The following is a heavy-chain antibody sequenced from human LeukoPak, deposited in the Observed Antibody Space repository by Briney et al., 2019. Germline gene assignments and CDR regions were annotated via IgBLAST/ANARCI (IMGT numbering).Heavy chain of an antibody. D-gene: IGHD4-17*01. CDR1: GGSATGYS. CDR2: IDYSGTS. Sequence: SETLSLICTVSGGSATGYSWNWIRRPPGKGLEWIGYIDYSGTSNYNPSLQSRVTISVDTSQNQVSLKLSSVTAADTAVYYCARQDYGDYPPGYWGQGTLVTVSS. J-gene: IGHJ4*02. V-gene: IGHV4-59*02. CDR3: ARQDYGDYPPGY.